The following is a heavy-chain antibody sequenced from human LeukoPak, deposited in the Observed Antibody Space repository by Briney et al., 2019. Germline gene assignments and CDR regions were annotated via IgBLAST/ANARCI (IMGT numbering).Heavy chain of an antibody. V-gene: IGHV3-11*01. J-gene: IGHJ3*02. D-gene: IGHD3-10*01. Sequence: PGGSLRLSCAASGFTFSDYYMSWIRQAPGKGLEWVSCISSSGSTIYYADSVKGRFTISRDNAKNSLYLQMNSLRAEDTAVYYCARRTRVIKPAFDIWGQGTMVTVSS. CDR1: GFTFSDYY. CDR2: ISSSGSTI. CDR3: ARRTRVIKPAFDI.